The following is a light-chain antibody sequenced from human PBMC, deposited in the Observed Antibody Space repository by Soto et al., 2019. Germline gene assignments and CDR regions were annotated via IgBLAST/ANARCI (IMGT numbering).Light chain of an antibody. Sequence: QSALTQPASVSGSPGQSITISCTGTSSDVGDYNYVSWYQQHPGKAPKLIIYGVSNLPSGISNRFSGSKSGNTASLTISGLQAEDEADYYCSSYTSTNTLVFGGGTKVTVL. J-gene: IGLJ2*01. CDR3: SSYTSTNTLV. CDR2: GVS. V-gene: IGLV2-14*01. CDR1: SSDVGDYNY.